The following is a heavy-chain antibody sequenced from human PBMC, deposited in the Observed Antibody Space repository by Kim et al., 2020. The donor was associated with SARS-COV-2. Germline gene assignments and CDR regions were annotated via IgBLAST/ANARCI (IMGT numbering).Heavy chain of an antibody. D-gene: IGHD1-26*01. CDR3: ARAVGAMDI. V-gene: IGHV1-69*13. J-gene: IGHJ3*02. Sequence: SVKVSCKASGGTFSSYGINWVRQARGQGLEWMGGITPMYGTTHYAQKLQGRVTITADESTTTAYMELSSLRSEDTALYYCARAVGAMDIWGQGTMVTVSS. CDR1: GGTFSSYG. CDR2: ITPMYGTT.